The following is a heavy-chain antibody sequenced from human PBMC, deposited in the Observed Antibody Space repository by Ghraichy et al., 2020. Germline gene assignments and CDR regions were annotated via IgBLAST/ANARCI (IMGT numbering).Heavy chain of an antibody. CDR1: GGSVRRGRYY. V-gene: IGHV4-61*01. Sequence: SQTLSLTCTVSGGSVRRGRYYWSWIRQPPGKGLEWIGYIDYSGSTNYNPSLMSRVTISEDTSNNQFSLKVNSVTTADTAVYYCARGGAYFDVWGQGTLVTVSS. J-gene: IGHJ4*02. CDR2: IDYSGST. CDR3: ARGGAYFDV.